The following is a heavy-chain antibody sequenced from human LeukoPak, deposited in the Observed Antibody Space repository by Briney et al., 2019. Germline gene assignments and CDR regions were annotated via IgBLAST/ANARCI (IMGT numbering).Heavy chain of an antibody. CDR2: VNPNSGNT. J-gene: IGHJ5*02. Sequence: ASVKVSCKASGYAFTNYGLGWVRQAPGQGLEWMGWVNPNSGNTGYAQKFQGRVTITRNTSISTAYMELSSLRSEDTAVYYCARVSYYYDSTLFDPWGQGTLVTVSS. CDR1: GYAFTNYG. D-gene: IGHD3-22*01. CDR3: ARVSYYYDSTLFDP. V-gene: IGHV1-8*01.